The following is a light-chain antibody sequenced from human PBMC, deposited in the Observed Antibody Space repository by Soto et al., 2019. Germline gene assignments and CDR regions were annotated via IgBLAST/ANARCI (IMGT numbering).Light chain of an antibody. J-gene: IGKJ4*02. CDR1: QSLDNC. Sequence: MPQSPSTLSASAGDRVTITSRASQSLDNCLAWYQQKPGKAPRLLIYDVSSLESGVPSRFSGSGSETEFTLTISSLQAEDLAVYYRQQYYSTPRTFGGGTKVDI. CDR2: DVS. CDR3: QQYYSTPRT. V-gene: IGKV1-5*01.